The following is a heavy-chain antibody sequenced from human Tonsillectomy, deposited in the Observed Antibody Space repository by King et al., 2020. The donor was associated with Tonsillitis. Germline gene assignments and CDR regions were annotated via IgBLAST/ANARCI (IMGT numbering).Heavy chain of an antibody. D-gene: IGHD5-12*01. Sequence: QVQLQESGPGLVKPSQTLSLTCTVSGGSISSGGYYWSWIRQHPGKGLEWIGYIYYSGSTFYNPSLTSRVTISIDTSKNQFSLKLSSVTAADTAVYYCAKDHHSGYDRRTDWFDPWGQGTLVTVSS. CDR3: AKDHHSGYDRRTDWFDP. CDR1: GGSISSGGYY. J-gene: IGHJ5*02. V-gene: IGHV4-31*03. CDR2: IYYSGST.